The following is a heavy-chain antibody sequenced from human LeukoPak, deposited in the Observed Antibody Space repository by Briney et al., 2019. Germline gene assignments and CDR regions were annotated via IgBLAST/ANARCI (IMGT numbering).Heavy chain of an antibody. CDR2: ISAHNGNT. CDR3: ARAQTTLLLDY. J-gene: IGHJ4*02. D-gene: IGHD4-11*01. CDR1: GYILTSYG. V-gene: IGHV1-18*01. Sequence: GASVKVSCKASGYILTSYGIIWVRQAPGQGLQWMGWISAHNGNTNYAQKLQGRVTMTTDTSTSTVYMELRSLRSDDTAVYYCARAQTTLLLDYWGQGTLVTVSS.